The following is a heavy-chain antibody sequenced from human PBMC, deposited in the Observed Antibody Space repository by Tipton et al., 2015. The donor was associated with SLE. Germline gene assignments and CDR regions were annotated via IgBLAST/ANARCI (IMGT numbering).Heavy chain of an antibody. CDR2: IYHSGDT. Sequence: LRLSCAASGYPVPTFAMHWVRQPPGKGLEWIGSIYHSGDTYSNPSLKSRVTISVDTSKNQLSLKLTSVTAADTAVYYCARDDSGGWYGWLDPWGQGTLVTVSS. D-gene: IGHD6-19*01. V-gene: IGHV4-59*02. J-gene: IGHJ5*02. CDR1: GYPVPTFA. CDR3: ARDDSGGWYGWLDP.